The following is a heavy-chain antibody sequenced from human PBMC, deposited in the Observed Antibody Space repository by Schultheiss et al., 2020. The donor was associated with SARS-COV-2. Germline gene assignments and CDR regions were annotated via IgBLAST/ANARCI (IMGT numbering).Heavy chain of an antibody. CDR2: IAVGRGNT. CDR3: AATVRLGELSLGS. V-gene: IGHV1-58*02. D-gene: IGHD3-16*02. J-gene: IGHJ5*02. Sequence: SVKVSCKAKTSGFTLLSSAIQWVRQARGQHLEWIGWIAVGRGNTNYALELQERVTITWDMSTSTAYMELSSLRSEDSAVYYCAATVRLGELSLGSWGQGTLVTVSS. CDR1: GFTLLSSA.